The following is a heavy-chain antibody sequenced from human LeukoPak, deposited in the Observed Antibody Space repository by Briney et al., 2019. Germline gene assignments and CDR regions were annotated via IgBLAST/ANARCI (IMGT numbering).Heavy chain of an antibody. CDR2: INGDESEK. V-gene: IGHV3-7*01. Sequence: GGSLRLSCAASGFTFSSYWMSWVRQAPGKGLEWVANINGDESEKYYVDSVKARFTISRGNAKNSLYLQMNSLRVDDTAIYYCSRGEGDDYWGQGTLVTVSS. J-gene: IGHJ4*02. D-gene: IGHD3-10*01. CDR1: GFTFSSYW. CDR3: SRGEGDDY.